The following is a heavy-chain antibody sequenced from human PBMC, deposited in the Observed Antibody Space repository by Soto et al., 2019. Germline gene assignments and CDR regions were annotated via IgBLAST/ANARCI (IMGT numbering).Heavy chain of an antibody. Sequence: QVQLVESGGGVVQPGRSLRLSCAASGFTFSSYAMHWVRQAPGKGLEWVAVISYDGSNKYYADSVKGRFTISRDTSKNTLYLQMNSLRAEDTAVYYCARDTKAMGRFWLLGFDYWGQGTLVTVSS. CDR3: ARDTKAMGRFWLLGFDY. CDR2: ISYDGSNK. D-gene: IGHD5-18*01. CDR1: GFTFSSYA. V-gene: IGHV3-30-3*01. J-gene: IGHJ4*02.